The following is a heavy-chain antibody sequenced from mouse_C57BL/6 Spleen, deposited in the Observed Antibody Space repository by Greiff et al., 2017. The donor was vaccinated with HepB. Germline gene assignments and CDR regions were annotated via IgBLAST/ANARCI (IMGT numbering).Heavy chain of an antibody. CDR1: GYTFTDYE. CDR3: TRSQIATPFDY. CDR2: IDPETGGT. J-gene: IGHJ2*01. V-gene: IGHV1-15*01. Sequence: QVQLKQSGAELVRPGASVTLSCKASGYTFTDYEMHWVKQTPVHGLEWIGAIDPETGGTAYNQKFKGKAILTADKSSSTAYMELRSLTSEDSAVYYCTRSQIATPFDYWGQGTTLTVSS. D-gene: IGHD1-1*01.